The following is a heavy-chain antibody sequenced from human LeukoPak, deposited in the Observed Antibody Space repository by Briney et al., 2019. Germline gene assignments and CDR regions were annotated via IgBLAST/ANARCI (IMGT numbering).Heavy chain of an antibody. CDR1: GGSISGYY. CDR2: ISSSGNT. D-gene: IGHD6-19*01. V-gene: IGHV4-4*07. Sequence: PSETLSLTCTVSGGSISGYYWSWIRQPAGKGLEWIGRISSSGNTNYNSSLKSRVTMSVDTSKNQFSLKLSSVTAADTAVYYCARGPYSSGWYSVDYWGQGTLATVSS. CDR3: ARGPYSSGWYSVDY. J-gene: IGHJ4*02.